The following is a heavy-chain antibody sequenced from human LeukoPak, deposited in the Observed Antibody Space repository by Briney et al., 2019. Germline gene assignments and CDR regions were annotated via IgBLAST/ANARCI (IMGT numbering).Heavy chain of an antibody. J-gene: IGHJ5*02. Sequence: GGSLRLSCAASGFTFSSYSMNWVRQAPGKGLEWVSSISSSSSYIYYADSVKGRFTISRDNAKNSLYLQMNSLRAEDTAVYYCARENYDFWSGYHPNWFDPWGQGTLVTVSS. CDR1: GFTFSSYS. CDR3: ARENYDFWSGYHPNWFDP. V-gene: IGHV3-21*01. CDR2: ISSSSSYI. D-gene: IGHD3-3*01.